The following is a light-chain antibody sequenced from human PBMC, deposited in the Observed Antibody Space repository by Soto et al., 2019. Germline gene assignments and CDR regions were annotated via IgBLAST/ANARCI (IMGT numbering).Light chain of an antibody. J-gene: IGKJ1*01. V-gene: IGKV3-15*01. CDR3: QHYNNRPPVT. CDR2: DAS. CDR1: QSVRTN. Sequence: EIVVTQSPATLSVSPGERATLSCRASQSVRTNLAWYQQKPGQAPRLLIYDASTRATGIPARFSGSGSGTEFTLTISSLQSEDFAVYFCQHYNNRPPVTFGQGTKVEIK.